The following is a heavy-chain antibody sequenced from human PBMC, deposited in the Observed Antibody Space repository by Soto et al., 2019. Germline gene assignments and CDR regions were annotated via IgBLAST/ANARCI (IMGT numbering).Heavy chain of an antibody. D-gene: IGHD2-15*01. Sequence: SETLSLTCTVSGGSISSGDYYWSWIRQPPGKGLEWIGYIYYSGSTYYNPSLKSRVTISVDTSKNQFSLKLSSVTAADTAVYYCARGGVGCSGGSCYYYYHGMDVWGQGTTVTVSS. CDR3: ARGGVGCSGGSCYYYYHGMDV. V-gene: IGHV4-30-4*01. J-gene: IGHJ6*02. CDR2: IYYSGST. CDR1: GGSISSGDYY.